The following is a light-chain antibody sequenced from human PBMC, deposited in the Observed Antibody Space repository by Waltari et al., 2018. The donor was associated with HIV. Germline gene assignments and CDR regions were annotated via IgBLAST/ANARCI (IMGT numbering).Light chain of an antibody. V-gene: IGLV1-44*01. Sequence: QSVLTQPPSASGTPGQRVTISCSGSSSNIGNTPVEWYQQLPGTAPKLLIYSNNQLPSGVPDRISGSKSGTSASLAIGGLQSDDEADYYCASWEDSLHGPVFGGGTKLTVL. CDR3: ASWEDSLHGPV. CDR1: SSNIGNTP. J-gene: IGLJ2*01. CDR2: SNN.